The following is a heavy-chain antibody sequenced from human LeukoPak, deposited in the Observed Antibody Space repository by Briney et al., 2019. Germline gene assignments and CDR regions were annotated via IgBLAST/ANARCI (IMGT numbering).Heavy chain of an antibody. D-gene: IGHD5-12*01. J-gene: IGHJ4*02. Sequence: PGGSLRLSCAASGFTFSSYWMSWVRQAPGKGLEWVANIKQDGSEKYYVDSVKGRFTISRDNAKNSLYLQMNSLRAEDTAVYYCAREGLVATSDEYYFDYWGQGTLVTVSS. CDR1: GFTFSSYW. V-gene: IGHV3-7*01. CDR3: AREGLVATSDEYYFDY. CDR2: IKQDGSEK.